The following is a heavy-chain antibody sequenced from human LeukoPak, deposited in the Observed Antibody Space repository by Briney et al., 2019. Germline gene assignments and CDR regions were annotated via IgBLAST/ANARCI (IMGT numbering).Heavy chain of an antibody. CDR3: ATGRPITMIVVYFT. D-gene: IGHD3-22*01. Sequence: PGGSPRLSCAASGFTFSSYAMSWVRQAPGKGLEWVSAISGSGGSTYYADSVKGRFTISRDNSKNTLYLQMNSLRAEDTAVYYCATGRPITMIVVYFTWGQGTLVTVSS. J-gene: IGHJ5*02. CDR1: GFTFSSYA. V-gene: IGHV3-23*01. CDR2: ISGSGGST.